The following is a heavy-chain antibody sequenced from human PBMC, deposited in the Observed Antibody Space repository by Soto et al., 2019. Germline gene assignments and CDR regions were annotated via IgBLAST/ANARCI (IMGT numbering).Heavy chain of an antibody. CDR3: ARRIRHYDFLDS. CDR2: VHYDGST. V-gene: IGHV4-39*01. J-gene: IGHJ5*01. CDR1: GGSIITTEYY. Sequence: PSETLSLTCAVSGGSIITTEYYWDWIRRPPGEGLEWIGSVHYDGSTFYNPSLKRRVTMSVDTSKNQFSLKLTSVTAADTAVFYCARRIRHYDFLDSWGRGTLVTVSS. D-gene: IGHD3-3*01.